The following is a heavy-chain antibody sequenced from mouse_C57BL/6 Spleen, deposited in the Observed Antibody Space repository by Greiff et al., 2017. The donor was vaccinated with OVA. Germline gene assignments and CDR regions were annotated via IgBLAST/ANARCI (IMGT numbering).Heavy chain of an antibody. CDR1: GYAFSSYW. D-gene: IGHD3-2*02. CDR2: IYPGDGDT. CDR3: ASFSTAQAPMDY. J-gene: IGHJ4*01. V-gene: IGHV1-80*01. Sequence: VQLQQSGAELVKPGASVKISCKASGYAFSSYWMNWVKQRPGKGLEWIGQIYPGDGDTNYNGKFKGKATLTADKSSSTAYMQLSSLNSEDSAVYFCASFSTAQAPMDYWGQGTSVTVSS.